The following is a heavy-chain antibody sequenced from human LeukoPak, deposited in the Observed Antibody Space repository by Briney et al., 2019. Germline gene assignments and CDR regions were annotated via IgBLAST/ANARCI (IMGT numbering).Heavy chain of an antibody. V-gene: IGHV4-61*02. CDR1: GVSISSSNSY. J-gene: IGHJ5*02. CDR2: VGST. D-gene: IGHD3-10*01. Sequence: SETLSLTCTVSGVSISSSNSYWSWIRQPAGKGLEWIGRVGSTNNNPSLKSRVTISVDTSKNQFSLKLSSVTAADTAVYYCARGGSGNYYRVGGDNWFDPWGQGTLVTVSS. CDR3: ARGGSGNYYRVGGDNWFDP.